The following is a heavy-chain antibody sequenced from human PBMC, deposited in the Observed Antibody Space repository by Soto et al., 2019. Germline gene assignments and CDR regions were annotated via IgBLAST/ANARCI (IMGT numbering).Heavy chain of an antibody. J-gene: IGHJ3*02. CDR3: AKVQSMIVVVISYAFDI. CDR1: GFTFSSYA. D-gene: IGHD3-22*01. Sequence: EVQLLESGGGLVQPGGSLRLSCAASGFTFSSYAMSWVRQAPGKGLEWVSAISGSGGSTYYADSVKGRFTISRDNSKNTLYLQMNSLRAEDTAVYYCAKVQSMIVVVISYAFDIWGQGTMVTVSS. V-gene: IGHV3-23*01. CDR2: ISGSGGST.